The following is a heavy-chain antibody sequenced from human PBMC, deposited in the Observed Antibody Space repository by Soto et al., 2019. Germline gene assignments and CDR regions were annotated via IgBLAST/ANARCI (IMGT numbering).Heavy chain of an antibody. CDR2: IYYSGTT. D-gene: IGHD2-15*01. CDR3: ARLRGYCGGGNCHELQFDP. V-gene: IGHV4-30-4*08. Sequence: QVQLQESGPGLVQASQTLSLTCTVSGGPITTGGHFWSWIRRSPGKGLEWIAYIYYSGTTHYNPSLKSRVTISEDTSKSQFSLRLSSVTAADTAVYYCARLRGYCGGGNCHELQFDPWGQGILVTVSS. J-gene: IGHJ5*02. CDR1: GGPITTGGHF.